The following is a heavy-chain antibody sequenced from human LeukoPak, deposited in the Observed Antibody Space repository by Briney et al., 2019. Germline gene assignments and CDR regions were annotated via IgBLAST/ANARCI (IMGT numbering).Heavy chain of an antibody. V-gene: IGHV3-74*01. Sequence: GGSLRLSCAASGFTFSSYLMHCVRDAPGKGLVCVSRINSDGTSAIYADSVRGGFTISRDNAKNTLYLEMNTLGDEDTAVYYCARVRVVPAGYFDTWGQGTLVTVSS. CDR2: INSDGTSA. CDR3: ARVRVVPAGYFDT. D-gene: IGHD2-2*01. J-gene: IGHJ4*02. CDR1: GFTFSSYL.